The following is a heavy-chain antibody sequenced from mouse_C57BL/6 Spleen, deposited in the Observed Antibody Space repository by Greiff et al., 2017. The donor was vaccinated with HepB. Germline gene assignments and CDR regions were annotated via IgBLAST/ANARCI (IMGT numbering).Heavy chain of an antibody. V-gene: IGHV1-85*01. J-gene: IGHJ3*01. Sequence: QVQLKQSGPELVKPGASVKLSCKASGYTFTSYDINWVKQRPGQGLEWIGWIYPRDGSTKYNEKFKGKATLTVDTSSSTAYMELHSLTSEDSAVYFCARRGDHSNYVAWFAYWGQGTLVTVSA. CDR1: GYTFTSYD. D-gene: IGHD2-5*01. CDR3: ARRGDHSNYVAWFAY. CDR2: IYPRDGST.